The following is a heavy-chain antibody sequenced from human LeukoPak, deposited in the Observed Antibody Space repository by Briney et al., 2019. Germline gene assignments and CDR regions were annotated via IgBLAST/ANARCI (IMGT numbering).Heavy chain of an antibody. V-gene: IGHV4-34*01. CDR3: ARAPAFNSIVVVTDYYYYGMDV. CDR1: GGSFSGYY. J-gene: IGHJ6*02. D-gene: IGHD2-21*02. CDR2: INHSGST. Sequence: SETLSLTCAVYGGSFSGYYWSWIRQPPGKGLEWIGEINHSGSTNYNPSLKCRVTISVDTSKNQFSLKLSSVTAADTAVYYCARAPAFNSIVVVTDYYYYGMDVWGQGTTVTVSS.